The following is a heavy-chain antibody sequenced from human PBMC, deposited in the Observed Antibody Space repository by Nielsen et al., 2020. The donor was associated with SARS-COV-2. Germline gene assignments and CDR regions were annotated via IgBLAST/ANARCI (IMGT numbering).Heavy chain of an antibody. D-gene: IGHD3-10*01. J-gene: IGHJ4*02. CDR3: ARDVPRLWFGEGRAY. Sequence: GESLKISCAASGFTFSSYSMNWVRQAPGKGLEWVSSISSSSTYIYYSDSLKGRFTISRDNAKNSLYLQMNSLRAEDTAVYYCARDVPRLWFGEGRAYWGQGTLVTVSS. V-gene: IGHV3-21*01. CDR2: ISSSSTYI. CDR1: GFTFSSYS.